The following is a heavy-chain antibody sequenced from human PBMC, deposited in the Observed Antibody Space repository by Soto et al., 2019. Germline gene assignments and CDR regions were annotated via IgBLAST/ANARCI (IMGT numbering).Heavy chain of an antibody. V-gene: IGHV1-2*02. Sequence: VELVQSGAEVEKPGAAVRISCKTSGYTFTAYYIHWVRQAPGQGLEWMGWINPNSGVANYAQNFQGRVTMTRDTSISTVYMELTKMRSEDTTIYYCARQGSGSEYTQYFYYGMDVWGQGTTAAASS. CDR2: INPNSGVA. CDR1: GYTFTAYY. CDR3: ARQGSGSEYTQYFYYGMDV. J-gene: IGHJ6*02. D-gene: IGHD5-12*01.